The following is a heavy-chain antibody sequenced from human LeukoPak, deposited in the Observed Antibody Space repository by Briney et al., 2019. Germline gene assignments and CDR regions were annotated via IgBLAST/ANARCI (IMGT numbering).Heavy chain of an antibody. J-gene: IGHJ5*02. D-gene: IGHD3-3*01. Sequence: PGGSLRLSRAASGFRFSSYWMSWVRQAPGKGLEWVANIKQDGSEKSYVDSVKGRFTVSRDNAKNSLYLEMNSLRAEDTAVYYCARRGYFEFWSGYFQRLEGWFDPWGQGTLVTVSS. CDR1: GFRFSSYW. V-gene: IGHV3-7*01. CDR2: IKQDGSEK. CDR3: ARRGYFEFWSGYFQRLEGWFDP.